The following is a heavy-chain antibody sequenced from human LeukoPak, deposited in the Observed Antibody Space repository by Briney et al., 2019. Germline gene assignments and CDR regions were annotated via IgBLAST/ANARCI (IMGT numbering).Heavy chain of an antibody. CDR3: ARDINGLDN. Sequence: GRSLRLSCAASGFSFSSYGMYWVRQAPGKGLEWVAVIWYDGSNKYYADSVKGRFTISRDNSKNTLYLQTNSLRAEDTALYYCARDINGLDNWGQGTLVTVSS. J-gene: IGHJ4*02. D-gene: IGHD3-10*01. CDR2: IWYDGSNK. V-gene: IGHV3-33*01. CDR1: GFSFSSYG.